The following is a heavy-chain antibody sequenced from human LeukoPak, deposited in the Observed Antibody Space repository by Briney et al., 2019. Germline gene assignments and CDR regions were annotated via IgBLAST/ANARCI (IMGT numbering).Heavy chain of an antibody. CDR2: IYYSGST. J-gene: IGHJ6*02. CDR1: GGSISSYY. CDR3: ARDPTITMVRGVIYYGMDV. Sequence: SETLSLTCTVSGGSISSYYWSWIRQPPGKGLEWIGYIYYSGSTNYNPSLKSRVTISVDTSKNQFSLKLSSVTAADTAVYYCARDPTITMVRGVIYYGMDVWGQGATVTVSS. V-gene: IGHV4-59*01. D-gene: IGHD3-10*01.